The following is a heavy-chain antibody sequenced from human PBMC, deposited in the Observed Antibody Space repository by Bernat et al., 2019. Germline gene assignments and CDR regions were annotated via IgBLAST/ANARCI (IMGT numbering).Heavy chain of an antibody. V-gene: IGHV3-33*01. CDR1: GFTFSSYG. Sequence: QVQLVESGGGVVQPGRSLRLSCAASGFTFSSYGMHWVRQAPGKGLEWVAVRWYDGSNKYYADSVKGRFTISRDNSKNTLYLQMNSLRAEDTAVYYCARFDSTDIRNYGMDVWGQGTTVTVSS. CDR2: RWYDGSNK. D-gene: IGHD3-9*01. CDR3: ARFDSTDIRNYGMDV. J-gene: IGHJ6*02.